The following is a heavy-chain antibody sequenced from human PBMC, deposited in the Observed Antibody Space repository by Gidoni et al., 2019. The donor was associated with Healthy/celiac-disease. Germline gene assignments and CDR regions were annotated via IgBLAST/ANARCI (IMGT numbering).Heavy chain of an antibody. CDR3: ARASYSSFDYYGMDV. CDR1: GCSISSGGYY. Sequence: QVQLQESGPGLVTPSQTLSLTCTVSGCSISSGGYYWSWIRQHPGKGLEWIGYIYYSGSTYYNPSLKSRVTISVDTSKNQFSLKLSSVTAADTAVYYCARASYSSFDYYGMDVWGQGTTVTVSS. CDR2: IYYSGST. D-gene: IGHD4-4*01. J-gene: IGHJ6*02. V-gene: IGHV4-31*03.